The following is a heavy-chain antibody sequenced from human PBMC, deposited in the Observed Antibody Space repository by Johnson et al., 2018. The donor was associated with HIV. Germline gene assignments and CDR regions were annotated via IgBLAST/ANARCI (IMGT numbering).Heavy chain of an antibody. CDR1: GFTFYDYG. CDR2: INWNGGST. D-gene: IGHD6-6*01. V-gene: IGHV3-20*04. CDR3: ARDIREEYSSSSSAFDI. J-gene: IGHJ3*02. Sequence: VQLVESGGGLIQPGGSLRLSCAASGFTFYDYGMSWVRQAPGKGLEWVSGINWNGGSTGYADSVKGRFTISRDNSKNTLYLQMNSLRAEDTALYYCARDIREEYSSSSSAFDIWGQGTMVTVSS.